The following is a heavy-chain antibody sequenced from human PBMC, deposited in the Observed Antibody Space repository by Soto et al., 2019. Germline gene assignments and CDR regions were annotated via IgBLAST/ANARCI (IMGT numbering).Heavy chain of an antibody. J-gene: IGHJ4*02. Sequence: QVQLQESGPGLVKPSQTLSLTCTVSGGSISSGDYYWSWIRQPPGKGLEWIGYIYYSGSTYYNPSLKRRVTISVDTSKNQFSLKLSSVTAADTAVYYCARGRRRGYSYGYLDYWGQGTLVTVSS. V-gene: IGHV4-30-4*01. D-gene: IGHD5-18*01. CDR3: ARGRRRGYSYGYLDY. CDR1: GGSISSGDYY. CDR2: IYYSGST.